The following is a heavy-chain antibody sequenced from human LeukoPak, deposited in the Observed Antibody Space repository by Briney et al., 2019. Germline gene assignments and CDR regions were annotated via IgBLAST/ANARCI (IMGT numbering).Heavy chain of an antibody. V-gene: IGHV3-15*01. D-gene: IGHD6-19*01. CDR1: GFTFSSYA. Sequence: SGGSLRLSCAASGFTFSSYAMSWVRQAPGKGLEWVGRIKSKTDGGTTDYAAPVKGRFTISRDDSKNTLYLQMNSLKTEDTAVYYCTTDLDRGWSFDYWGQGTLVTVSS. J-gene: IGHJ4*02. CDR3: TTDLDRGWSFDY. CDR2: IKSKTDGGTT.